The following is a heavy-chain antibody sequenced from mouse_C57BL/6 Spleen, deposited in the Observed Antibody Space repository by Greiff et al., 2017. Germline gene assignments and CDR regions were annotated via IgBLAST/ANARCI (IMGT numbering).Heavy chain of an antibody. V-gene: IGHV1-72*01. CDR1: GYTFTSYW. CDR3: ARYFDGYYEGYAMDY. CDR2: IDPNSGGT. D-gene: IGHD2-3*01. J-gene: IGHJ4*01. Sequence: QVHVKQPGAELVKPGASVKLSCKASGYTFTSYWMHWVKQRPGRGLEWIGRIDPNSGGTKYNEKFKSKATLTVDKPSSTAYMQLSSLTSEDSAVYYCARYFDGYYEGYAMDYWGQGTSVTVSS.